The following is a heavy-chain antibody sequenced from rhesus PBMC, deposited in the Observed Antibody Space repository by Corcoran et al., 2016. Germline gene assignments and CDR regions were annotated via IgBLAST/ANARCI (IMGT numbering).Heavy chain of an antibody. CDR1: GGSISSSY. J-gene: IGHJ1*01. CDR2: FYGSGSST. V-gene: IGHV4-169*02. CDR3: AREGGSGWYPEYFEF. Sequence: QLQLQESGPGLVKPSETLSVTCAVPGGSISSSYWSWIRQAPGKGLEWFGYFYGSGSSTNYDPSLKSRVTRSVATSKNQLSLKLSYVTTADTAVYYCAREGGSGWYPEYFEFWGQGALVTVSS. D-gene: IGHD6-31*01.